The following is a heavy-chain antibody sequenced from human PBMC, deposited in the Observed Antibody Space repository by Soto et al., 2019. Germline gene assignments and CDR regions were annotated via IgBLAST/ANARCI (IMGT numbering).Heavy chain of an antibody. V-gene: IGHV3-66*01. D-gene: IGHD3-3*01. CDR2: IYSGGST. CDR3: ARDRGSFGEFFYYYYYMDV. J-gene: IGHJ6*03. Sequence: GGSLRLSCAASGFTVSSNYMSWVRQAPGKGLEWVSVIYSGGSTYYADSVKGRFTISRDNSKNTLYLQMNSLRAEDTAVYYCARDRGSFGEFFYYYYYMDVWGKGTTVTVSS. CDR1: GFTVSSNY.